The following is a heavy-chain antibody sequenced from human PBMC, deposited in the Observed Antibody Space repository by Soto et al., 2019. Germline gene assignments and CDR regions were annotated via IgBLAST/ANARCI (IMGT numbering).Heavy chain of an antibody. CDR3: VRDGSTGWHFDS. D-gene: IGHD6-19*01. Sequence: LRLSCEASGFTLSSYWLSWIRQARGMGPERVSNTHQDRLQSYLVHAGHDRFTISRDKGKNSVDVQMNTLRAEDTAVYYCVRDGSTGWHFDSWGQGTLVTVSS. J-gene: IGHJ4*02. V-gene: IGHV3-7*01. CDR2: THQDRLQS. CDR1: GFTLSSYW.